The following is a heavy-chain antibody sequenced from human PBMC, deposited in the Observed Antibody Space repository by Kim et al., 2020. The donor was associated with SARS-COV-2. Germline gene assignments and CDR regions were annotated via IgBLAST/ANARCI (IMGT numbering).Heavy chain of an antibody. V-gene: IGHV3-13*05. D-gene: IGHD3-16*01. CDR2: IGTAGDP. CDR3: ARGKGSDYQYVWGQDPPFGMDV. Sequence: GGSLRLSCAASGFTFSSYDMHWVRQATGKGLEWVSAIGTAGDPYYSGSVKGRLTITRENAKNSLYLQMNSLRAGDTAVYYCARGKGSDYQYVWGQDPPFGMDVWGQGTTVTVSS. CDR1: GFTFSSYD. J-gene: IGHJ6*02.